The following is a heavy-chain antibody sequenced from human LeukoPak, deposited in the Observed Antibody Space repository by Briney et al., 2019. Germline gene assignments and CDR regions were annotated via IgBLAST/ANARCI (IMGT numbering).Heavy chain of an antibody. Sequence: PGGSLRLSCAASGFTFSSCAMHWVRQAPGKGLEWVAVISYDGSNKYYADSVKGRFTISRDNSKNTLYLQMSSLRAEDTAVYYCASGAYYYGSGSYFDYWGQGTLVTVSS. J-gene: IGHJ4*02. V-gene: IGHV3-30*04. CDR2: ISYDGSNK. CDR1: GFTFSSCA. CDR3: ASGAYYYGSGSYFDY. D-gene: IGHD3-10*01.